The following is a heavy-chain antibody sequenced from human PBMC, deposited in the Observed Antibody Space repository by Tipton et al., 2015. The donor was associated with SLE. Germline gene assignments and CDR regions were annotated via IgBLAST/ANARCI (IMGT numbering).Heavy chain of an antibody. Sequence: TLSLTCTVSGGSNRNHYWGWIRQSANKGLEWIGRIHSSGSTDYNPSLRSRVTMSVDRSKTQLSMLLRSVTAADTAAYYCARDSGSLNYWGQGALVTVSS. V-gene: IGHV4-4*07. CDR1: GGSNRNHY. D-gene: IGHD1-26*01. J-gene: IGHJ4*02. CDR3: ARDSGSLNY. CDR2: IHSSGST.